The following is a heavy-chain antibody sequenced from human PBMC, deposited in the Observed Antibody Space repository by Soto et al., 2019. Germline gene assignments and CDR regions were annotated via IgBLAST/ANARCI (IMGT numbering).Heavy chain of an antibody. J-gene: IGHJ4*02. CDR2: VNHSGEA. V-gene: IGHV4-34*01. CDR1: GGSFRNYY. CDR3: ARVRDYYLFVDY. Sequence: ASETLSLTCGVYGGSFRNYYWIWVRQPPGKGLEWIGEVNHSGEATYNPSLQSRVTISLDTTNNHFSLKMTSVTAADTAVYYCARVRDYYLFVDYWGQGMLVTVSS. D-gene: IGHD3-10*01.